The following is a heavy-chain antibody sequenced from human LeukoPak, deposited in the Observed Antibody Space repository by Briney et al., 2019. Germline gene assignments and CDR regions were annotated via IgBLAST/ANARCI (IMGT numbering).Heavy chain of an antibody. CDR1: GNTFTGYY. CDR2: INPNSGGT. D-gene: IGHD1-26*01. CDR3: ARWNGGRYHFAS. J-gene: IGHJ4*02. Sequence: ASVKVSCKASGNTFTGYYTHWVRQAPGQGLEWMGWINPNSGGTNYAQNFQGRVTMTRDTSITTAYMELSRLRSDDTAMYYCARWNGGRYHFASWGQGTLVTVSS. V-gene: IGHV1-2*02.